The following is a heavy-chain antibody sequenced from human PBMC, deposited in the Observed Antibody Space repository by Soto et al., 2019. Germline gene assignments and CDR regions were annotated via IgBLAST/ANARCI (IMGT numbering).Heavy chain of an antibody. CDR3: AKTHRATTAVTRYWYFDL. CDR1: GFTFGAFA. J-gene: IGHJ2*01. V-gene: IGHV3-23*01. Sequence: GGSLRLSCAASGFTFGAFAMAWVRQRPGNGLEWVSSLSGGGGSTYYNNSVRGRFTISRDNSNSTLFLQMNNLRAEDTAVYFCAKTHRATTAVTRYWYFDLWGRGTLVTVS. CDR2: LSGGGGST. D-gene: IGHD4-17*01.